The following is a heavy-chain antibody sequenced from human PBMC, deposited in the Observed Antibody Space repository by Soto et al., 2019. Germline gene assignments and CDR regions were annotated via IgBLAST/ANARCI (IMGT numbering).Heavy chain of an antibody. CDR3: ARVSGKEGYAFDI. D-gene: IGHD5-18*01. CDR2: IYSGGST. V-gene: IGHV3-53*02. J-gene: IGHJ3*02. CDR1: GFTVSSNY. Sequence: EVQLVETGGGLIQPGGSLRLSCAASGFTVSSNYMSWVRQAPGKGLEWVSVIYSGGSTYYAGSVKGRFTISRDNSKNTLYLQMNSLRAEDTAVYYGARVSGKEGYAFDIWGQGTMVTVSS.